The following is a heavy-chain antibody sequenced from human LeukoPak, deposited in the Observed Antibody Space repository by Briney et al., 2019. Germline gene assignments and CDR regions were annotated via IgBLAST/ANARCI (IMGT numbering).Heavy chain of an antibody. CDR1: GFTFSSYA. CDR3: ARDLGGWYFDY. J-gene: IGHJ4*02. CDR2: ISGSGGST. Sequence: GGSLRLSCAASGFTFSSYAMSWVRQAPGKGLEWVSAISGSGGSTYYADSVKGRFTISRDNSKNTLYLQMNSLRAEDTAMYYCARDLGGWYFDYWGQGTLVTVSS. V-gene: IGHV3-23*01. D-gene: IGHD2-15*01.